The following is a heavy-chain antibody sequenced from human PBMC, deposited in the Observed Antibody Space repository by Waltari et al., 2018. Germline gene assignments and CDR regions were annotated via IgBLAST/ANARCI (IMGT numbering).Heavy chain of an antibody. Sequence: VQAQGAGGGLGKPSENLVLNCTGLDYSLRRGYYWGWDRPPPGKGLEWGGTILQDGRTYYNPALKSRVTTSVDTSKNQFSLKLSSVTAADTAVYYCASRVTATNYYFDNWGQGTLVTVSS. D-gene: IGHD2-15*01. CDR1: DYSLRRGYY. CDR3: ASRVTATNYYFDN. V-gene: IGHV4-38-2*02. CDR2: ILQDGRT. J-gene: IGHJ4*02.